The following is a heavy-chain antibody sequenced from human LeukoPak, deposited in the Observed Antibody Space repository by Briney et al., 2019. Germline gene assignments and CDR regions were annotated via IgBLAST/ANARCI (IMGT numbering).Heavy chain of an antibody. CDR1: SGSISSSTW. CDR2: INHSGST. Sequence: PSGTLSLTCAVSSGSISSSTWWSWVRQLPGKGLEWIGEINHSGSTHYTPSLKSRVTISVDTSDNKFSLKMISVTAADAAVYYCALGYNDIWELWGRGTLVTVSS. J-gene: IGHJ4*02. V-gene: IGHV4-4*02. D-gene: IGHD5-24*01. CDR3: ALGYNDIWEL.